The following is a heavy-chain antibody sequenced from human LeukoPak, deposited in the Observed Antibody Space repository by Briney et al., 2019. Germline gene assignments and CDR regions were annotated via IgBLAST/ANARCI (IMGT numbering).Heavy chain of an antibody. V-gene: IGHV4-39*07. CDR2: INHSGST. CDR1: GGSISSSSYY. D-gene: IGHD3-3*01. J-gene: IGHJ3*02. CDR3: ARAGRFLEWLSHYYDSTGDAFDI. Sequence: NPSETLSLTCTVSGGSISSSSYYWSWIRQPPGKGLEWIGEINHSGSTNYNPSLKSRVTISVDTSKNQFSLKLSSVTAADTAVYYCARAGRFLEWLSHYYDSTGDAFDIWGQGTMVTVSS.